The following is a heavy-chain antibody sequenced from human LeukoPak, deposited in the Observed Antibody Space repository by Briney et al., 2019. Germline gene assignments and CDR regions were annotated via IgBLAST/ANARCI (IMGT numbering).Heavy chain of an antibody. CDR1: GFTFNTFG. CDR2: INYNGRDV. J-gene: IGHJ4*02. Sequence: GGSLRLSCAASGFTFNTFGMSWVRQAPGKGLEWVSYINYNGRDVYYADSVRGRFTTSRDNAKDSLYLQMNTLRDEDTAVYYCARDLYSHGRFDYWGQGTLVTISS. CDR3: ARDLYSHGRFDY. D-gene: IGHD1-26*01. V-gene: IGHV3-48*02.